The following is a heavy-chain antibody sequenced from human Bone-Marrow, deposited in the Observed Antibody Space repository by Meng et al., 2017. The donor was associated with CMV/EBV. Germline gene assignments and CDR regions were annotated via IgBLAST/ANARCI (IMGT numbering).Heavy chain of an antibody. D-gene: IGHD3-3*01. Sequence: SGPTLVKPTQTFTLPCTFSGFSLSTSGVGVGWIRQPPGKALEWLALIYWNDDKRYSPSLKSRLTITKDTSKNQVVLTMTNMDPVDTATYYCALAVSLEWLLTYDYWGQGTRVTVSS. V-gene: IGHV2-5*01. CDR1: GFSLSTSGVG. J-gene: IGHJ4*02. CDR3: ALAVSLEWLLTYDY. CDR2: IYWNDDK.